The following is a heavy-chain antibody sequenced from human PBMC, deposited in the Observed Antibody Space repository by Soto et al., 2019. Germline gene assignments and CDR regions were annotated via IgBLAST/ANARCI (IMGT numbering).Heavy chain of an antibody. CDR2: ISAYNGNT. CDR1: GYTFTSYG. D-gene: IGHD2-2*01. J-gene: IGHJ6*02. V-gene: IGHV1-18*04. CDR3: AREGPVAAATAARYDYNGIDV. Sequence: QVQLVQSGAEVKKPGASVKVSCKASGYTFTSYGISWVRQAPGQGLEWMGWISAYNGNTNNAQKLQGRVTMTTDTSTSTAYTELRSLRSDDTSVYYFAREGPVAAATAARYDYNGIDVWGQGTTVTVSS.